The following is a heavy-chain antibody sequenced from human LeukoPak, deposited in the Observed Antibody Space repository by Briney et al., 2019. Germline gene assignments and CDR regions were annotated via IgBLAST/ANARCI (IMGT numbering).Heavy chain of an antibody. CDR1: GFTFSSYE. CDR2: ISSSSRTI. CDR3: ARDEDYGIFVNVDY. D-gene: IGHD4-17*01. Sequence: GGSLRLSCAASGFTFSSYEMNWVRQAPGKGLEWVSYISSSSRTIYYADSAKGRFTISRDNAKNSLYLQMNSLRSDDTAVYYCARDEDYGIFVNVDYWGQGTLVTVSS. J-gene: IGHJ4*02. V-gene: IGHV3-48*01.